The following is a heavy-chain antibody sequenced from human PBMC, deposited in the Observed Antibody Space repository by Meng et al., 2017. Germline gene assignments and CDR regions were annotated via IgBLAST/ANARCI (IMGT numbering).Heavy chain of an antibody. J-gene: IGHJ4*02. CDR2: INHSGST. D-gene: IGHD6-6*01. Sequence: QGQQQQWGAGLLKPSETLSLTCAVYGGSFSGYYWSWIRQPPGKGLEWIGEINHSGSTNYNPSLKSRVTISVDTSKNQFSLKLSSVTAADTAVYYCARRGIAARPFYYWGQGTLVTVSS. CDR3: ARRGIAARPFYY. V-gene: IGHV4-34*01. CDR1: GGSFSGYY.